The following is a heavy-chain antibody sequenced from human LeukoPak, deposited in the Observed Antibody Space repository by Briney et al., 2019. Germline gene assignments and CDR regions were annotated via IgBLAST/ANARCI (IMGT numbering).Heavy chain of an antibody. D-gene: IGHD6-13*01. CDR1: GGTFSSYA. V-gene: IGHV1-69*13. J-gene: IGHJ6*02. CDR3: ASLDSSTVYYGMDV. Sequence: GASVKVSCKASGGTFSSYAISWVRQAPGQGLEWMGGIIPIFGTANYAQKFQGRVTITADESTSTAYMELSSLRSEDTAVYYCASLDSSTVYYGMDVWGQGTTVTVSS. CDR2: IIPIFGTA.